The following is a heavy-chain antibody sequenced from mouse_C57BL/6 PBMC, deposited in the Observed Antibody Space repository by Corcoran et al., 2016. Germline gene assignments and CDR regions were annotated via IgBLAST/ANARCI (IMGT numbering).Heavy chain of an antibody. J-gene: IGHJ2*01. CDR3: ARVVPYYFDY. Sequence: QVQLQQSGAELVKPGASVKIYCKASGYAFSSYWMNWVKQRPGTGLEWIGQIYPGDGDATYNGKFKGKATLTADKSSSTAYMQLSSLTSEDSAVYFCARVVPYYFDYWGQCTTLTVYS. CDR1: GYAFSSYW. D-gene: IGHD1-1*01. CDR2: IYPGDGDA. V-gene: IGHV1-80*01.